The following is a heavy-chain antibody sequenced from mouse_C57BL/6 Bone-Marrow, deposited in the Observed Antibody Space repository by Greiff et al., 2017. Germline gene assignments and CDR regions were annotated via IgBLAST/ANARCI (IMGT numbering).Heavy chain of an antibody. D-gene: IGHD1-1*01. CDR3: ARRGYYCGSTPYCAF. J-gene: IGHJ3*01. V-gene: IGHV1-64*01. Sequence: QVQLQQPGAELVKPGASVKLSCKASGYTFTSYWMHWVKQRPGQGLEWIGMIHPNSGSTNYNEKVKSKATLTVDKSPSTAYMQLSSLTSEDSAVYYCARRGYYCGSTPYCAFWGRGPLVTVSA. CDR2: IHPNSGST. CDR1: GYTFTSYW.